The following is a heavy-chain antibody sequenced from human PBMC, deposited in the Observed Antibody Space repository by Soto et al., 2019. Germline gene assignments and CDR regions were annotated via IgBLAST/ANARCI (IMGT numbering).Heavy chain of an antibody. CDR1: GFTFSSYA. D-gene: IGHD6-6*01. CDR3: ASSIAARYYYYGMDV. V-gene: IGHV3-30-3*01. Sequence: GGSLRLSCAASGFTFSSYAMHWVRQAPGKGLEWVAVISYDGSNKYYADSVKGRFTISRDNSKNTLYLQMNSLRAEDTAVYYCASSIAARYYYYGMDVWGQVTTVTVSS. CDR2: ISYDGSNK. J-gene: IGHJ6*02.